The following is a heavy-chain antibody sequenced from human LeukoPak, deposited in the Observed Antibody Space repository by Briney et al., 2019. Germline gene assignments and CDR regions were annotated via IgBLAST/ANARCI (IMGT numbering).Heavy chain of an antibody. J-gene: IGHJ4*02. CDR2: ISGSGGST. CDR3: ASDDYGGKSFDY. V-gene: IGHV3-23*01. D-gene: IGHD4-23*01. Sequence: PGGSMRLSCVASGFTFSSYAMSWVPQAPGKGLEWVSAISGSGGSTYYADSVKGRFTISRDNSKNTLYLQMNSLRAEDTAVYYCASDDYGGKSFDYWGQGTLVTVSS. CDR1: GFTFSSYA.